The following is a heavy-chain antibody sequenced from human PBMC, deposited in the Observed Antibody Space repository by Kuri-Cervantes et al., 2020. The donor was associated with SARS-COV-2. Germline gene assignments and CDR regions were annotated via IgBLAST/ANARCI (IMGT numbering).Heavy chain of an antibody. CDR3: TTDEIYSSSWYFSDY. Sequence: GGSLRLSCAASGFTFSSYAMTWVRQAPGKGLEWVSAISGSGGSTYYADSVKGRFTISRDNSKNTLYLQMNSLKTEDTAVYYCTTDEIYSSSWYFSDYWGQGTLVTVSS. D-gene: IGHD6-13*01. CDR2: ISGSGGST. J-gene: IGHJ4*02. CDR1: GFTFSSYA. V-gene: IGHV3-23*01.